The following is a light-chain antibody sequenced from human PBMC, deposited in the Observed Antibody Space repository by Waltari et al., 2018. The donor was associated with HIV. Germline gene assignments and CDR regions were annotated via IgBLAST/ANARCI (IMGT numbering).Light chain of an antibody. CDR2: ANS. J-gene: IGLJ1*01. CDR1: RTKLGATFD. V-gene: IGLV1-40*01. CDR3: QSFDSSLNAYV. Sequence: QSVLTQAPSVSGAPGQRVTISCTGSRTKLGATFDVRWYQLLPVSSPKLLIFANSNRPSWVPDRFSGSKSGTSASLAITGLHPEDEAEYYCQSFDSSLNAYVFGTGTTVIVL.